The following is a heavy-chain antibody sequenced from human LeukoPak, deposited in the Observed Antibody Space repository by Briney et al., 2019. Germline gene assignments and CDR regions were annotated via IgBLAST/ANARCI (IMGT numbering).Heavy chain of an antibody. CDR3: ARDFDQGGADYYFAY. CDR1: GFTVSSNY. J-gene: IGHJ4*02. Sequence: GGSLRLSCEVSGFTVSSNYMSWVRQAPGKGLEWVSVIYSGGSTYYADSVKGRFTISRDNSKNTVFLQMNSLRIDDTAVYYCARDFDQGGADYYFAYWGQGTLVTVSS. CDR2: IYSGGST. D-gene: IGHD3-9*01. V-gene: IGHV3-66*01.